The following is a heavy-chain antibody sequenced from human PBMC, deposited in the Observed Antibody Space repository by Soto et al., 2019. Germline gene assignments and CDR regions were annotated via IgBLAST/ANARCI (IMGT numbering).Heavy chain of an antibody. CDR2: IFWDDDK. Sequence: QITLKESGPTLVKPTQTLTLTCPFSGFSLSTSGVGVGWIRQPPGKALERLALIFWDDDKRYSPSLKSRLTITKGTSKNQVVLTMTNMDPVDTATYYCAHSPPYDILTGSLNYFDYWGQGTLVTVSS. D-gene: IGHD3-9*01. J-gene: IGHJ4*02. CDR3: AHSPPYDILTGSLNYFDY. CDR1: GFSLSTSGVG. V-gene: IGHV2-5*02.